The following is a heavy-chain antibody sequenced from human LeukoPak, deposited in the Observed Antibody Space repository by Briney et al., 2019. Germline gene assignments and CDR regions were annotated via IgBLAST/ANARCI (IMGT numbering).Heavy chain of an antibody. Sequence: GGSLRLSCAVSGFSVSGYWMTWVRQAPGKGLEWVANIKQDGSEKNYVDSVKGRFTISRDNAENSLFLQMNSLRVEDTAVYYCAREWQGGIAAAGTRIEGDYWGQGTRVAVSS. D-gene: IGHD6-13*01. CDR3: AREWQGGIAAAGTRIEGDY. CDR1: GFSVSGYW. CDR2: IKQDGSEK. V-gene: IGHV3-7*01. J-gene: IGHJ4*02.